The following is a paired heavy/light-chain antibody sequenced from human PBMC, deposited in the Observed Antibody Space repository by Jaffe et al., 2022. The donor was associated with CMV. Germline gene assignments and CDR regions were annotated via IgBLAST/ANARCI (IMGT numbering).Heavy chain of an antibody. V-gene: IGHV4-31*03. Sequence: QVQLQESGPGLVKPSQTLFLTCTVSDGSITSRNYYWTWIRQRPGKGLEWLGYISYSGFTDYNPSLESRVYISRDTSKNQFSLRLTSMTVADTAVYYCVRGTPPWFCGSDTTCTYWLDPWGQGTLVTVSS. J-gene: IGHJ5*02. CDR1: DGSITSRNYY. D-gene: IGHD2-2*01. CDR2: ISYSGFT. CDR3: VRGTPPWFCGSDTTCTYWLDP.
Light chain of an antibody. J-gene: IGKJ4*01. CDR1: QTVYSY. CDR3: QHRSSWPLT. V-gene: IGKV3-11*01. Sequence: EIVLTQSPATLSLSPGETATLSCRASQTVYSYLAWYQHKPGQAPRLLIYDASQRATGVPARFSGSGSGTDFTLTISSLEPEDFAIYYCQHRSSWPLTFGGGTKVEIK. CDR2: DAS.